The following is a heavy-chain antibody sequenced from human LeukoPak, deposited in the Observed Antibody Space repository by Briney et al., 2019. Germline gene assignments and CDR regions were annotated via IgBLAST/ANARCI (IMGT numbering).Heavy chain of an antibody. Sequence: ASVKVSCKASGYTFTAYSMHWVRQAPGQGLEWMGWISAYNGNTNYAQKLQGRVTMTTDTSTSTVYMELRSLRSDDTAVYYCARHLGGLAAAGALDYWGQGTLVTVSS. CDR3: ARHLGGLAAAGALDY. V-gene: IGHV1-18*04. CDR1: GYTFTAYS. CDR2: ISAYNGNT. D-gene: IGHD6-13*01. J-gene: IGHJ4*02.